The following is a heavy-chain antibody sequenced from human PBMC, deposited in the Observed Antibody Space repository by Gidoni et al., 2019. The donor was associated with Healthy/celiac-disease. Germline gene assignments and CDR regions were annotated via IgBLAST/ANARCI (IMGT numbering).Heavy chain of an antibody. V-gene: IGHV3-23*01. CDR2: ISGSGGST. Sequence: EVQLLESGGGLVQPGGSLRLSCAASGFTFSSYAMSWVRQAPGKGLECVSAISGSGGSTYYADSVKGRFTISSDNSKNTLYLQMNSLRAEDTAVYYCANLIVGATTKHWGQGTLVTVSS. D-gene: IGHD1-26*01. CDR1: GFTFSSYA. J-gene: IGHJ4*02. CDR3: ANLIVGATTKH.